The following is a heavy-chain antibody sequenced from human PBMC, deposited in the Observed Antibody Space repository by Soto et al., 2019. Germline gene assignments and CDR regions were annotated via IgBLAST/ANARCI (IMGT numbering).Heavy chain of an antibody. CDR1: GFTFSTFW. Sequence: EMHLVESGGGLVQPGGSLRLSCAASGFTFSTFWMTWVRQAPGKGLEWVANIKQDGSERYYVDFVKGRFTISRDNTKNSVYLQMNSLRAEDTAVYYCARGRGLDVWGQGTTVTVSS. CDR3: ARGRGLDV. CDR2: IKQDGSER. J-gene: IGHJ6*02. V-gene: IGHV3-7*01. D-gene: IGHD2-15*01.